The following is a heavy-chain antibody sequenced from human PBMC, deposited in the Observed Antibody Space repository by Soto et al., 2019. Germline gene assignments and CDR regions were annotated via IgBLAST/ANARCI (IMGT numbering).Heavy chain of an antibody. CDR2: MNPNSGNT. V-gene: IGHV1-8*01. J-gene: IGHJ3*02. D-gene: IGHD3-22*01. Sequence: ASVKVSCKASGYTFTSYDINWVRQATGQGLEWMGWMNPNSGNTGYAQKFQGRVTMTRNTSISTAYMELSSLRSEDTAVYYCARAPTIVEGTMVFAIWGQGTMVTVSS. CDR3: ARAPTIVEGTMVFAI. CDR1: GYTFTSYD.